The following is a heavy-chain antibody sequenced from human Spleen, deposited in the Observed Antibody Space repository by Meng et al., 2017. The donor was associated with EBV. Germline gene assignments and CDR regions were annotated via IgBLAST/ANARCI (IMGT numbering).Heavy chain of an antibody. CDR3: ARQYCSTTSCYRDSFGY. J-gene: IGHJ4*02. V-gene: IGHV4-61*01. Sequence: QVALQESGRGLVEPWVTLSLPCTVSGGSVSSGSYYWSWIRQPPGKGLEWIGYIYYSGSTNYNPSLKSLVTISVDTSKNQFSLKLSSVTAADTAVYYCARQYCSTTSCYRDSFGYWGQGTLVTVSS. CDR1: GGSVSSGSYY. CDR2: IYYSGST. D-gene: IGHD2-2*01.